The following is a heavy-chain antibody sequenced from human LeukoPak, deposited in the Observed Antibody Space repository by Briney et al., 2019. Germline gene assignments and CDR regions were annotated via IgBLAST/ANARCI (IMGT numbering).Heavy chain of an antibody. CDR2: VYKSGST. CDR1: GGSISSSTYY. J-gene: IGHJ4*02. CDR3: ARDAPWYSSSNFKRFFDY. V-gene: IGHV4-39*07. D-gene: IGHD6-13*01. Sequence: PSETLSLTCTVSGGSISSSTYYWGWIRQPPGKEMEWTGNVYKSGSTYYKTYLKSRVTISVDTSKNQFSLKLSSVTAADTAVYYCARDAPWYSSSNFKRFFDYWGQGTLVTVSS.